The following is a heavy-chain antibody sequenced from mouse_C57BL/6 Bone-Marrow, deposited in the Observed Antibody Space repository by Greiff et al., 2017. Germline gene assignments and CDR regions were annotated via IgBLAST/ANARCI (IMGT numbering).Heavy chain of an antibody. CDR1: GYTFTSYW. V-gene: IGHV1-69*01. CDR2: IDPSDSYT. Sequence: QVQLQQPGAELVMPGASVKLSCKASGYTFTSYWMHWVKQRPGQGLEWIGEIDPSDSYTNYNQKFKGKSTLTVDKSSSTAYMQLSSLTSEDSAVYYGARSGDYDVRDYAMDYWGQGTSVTVSS. D-gene: IGHD2-4*01. J-gene: IGHJ4*01. CDR3: ARSGDYDVRDYAMDY.